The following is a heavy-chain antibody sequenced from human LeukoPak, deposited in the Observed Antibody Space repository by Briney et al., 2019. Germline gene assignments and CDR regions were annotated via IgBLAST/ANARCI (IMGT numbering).Heavy chain of an antibody. V-gene: IGHV3-74*01. D-gene: IGHD3-22*01. CDR3: ARVDDRRGYLSDY. CDR2: IGSDASAT. Sequence: AGSLRLSCATSGFTFSRYRMQWVRHAPPTGLGWVSRIGSDASATSYADSVKGRFAISRDNAKNTLYLQMNSLSAEDTAVYYCARVDDRRGYLSDYWCQGTLVTVSS. J-gene: IGHJ4*02. CDR1: GFTFSRYR.